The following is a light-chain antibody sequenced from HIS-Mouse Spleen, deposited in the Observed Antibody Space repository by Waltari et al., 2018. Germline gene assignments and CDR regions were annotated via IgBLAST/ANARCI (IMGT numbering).Light chain of an antibody. CDR3: CSYAGSYPVV. V-gene: IGLV2-11*01. CDR1: SSDVGGYNY. J-gene: IGLJ2*01. CDR2: DVS. Sequence: QPRSVSGSPGQSVTISCTGTSSDVGGYNYVSWYQQHPGKAPKLMIYDVSKRPSGVPDRLSGSKSGNTASLTISGLQAEDEADYYCCSYAGSYPVVFGGGTKLTVL.